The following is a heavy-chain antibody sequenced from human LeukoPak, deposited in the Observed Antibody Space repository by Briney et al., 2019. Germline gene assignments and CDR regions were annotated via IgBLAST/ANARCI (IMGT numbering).Heavy chain of an antibody. V-gene: IGHV1-46*01. D-gene: IGHD2-15*01. CDR3: ARGLYSDYGMDV. Sequence: ASVKVSCKASGYTFTNNYLHWVRQAPGQGLEWMGMIYPRDGSTSYAQNFQGRVTMTRNTSISTAYMELSSLRSEDTAVYYCARGLYSDYGMDVWGQGTTVTVSS. CDR1: GYTFTNNY. J-gene: IGHJ6*02. CDR2: IYPRDGST.